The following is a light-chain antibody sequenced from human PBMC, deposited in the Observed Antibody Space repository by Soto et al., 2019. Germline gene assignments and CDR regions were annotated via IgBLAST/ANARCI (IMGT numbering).Light chain of an antibody. V-gene: IGLV1-51*02. J-gene: IGLJ2*01. CDR2: ENN. CDR3: GTWDSSLSAVV. Sequence: QAVVTQPPSVSAAPGQKGTISCSGSSSNIGNNYVSWYQQLPGTAPKLLIYENNKRPSGIPDRFSGSKSGTSATLGITGLQTGDEADYYCGTWDSSLSAVVFGGGTKVTVL. CDR1: SSNIGNNY.